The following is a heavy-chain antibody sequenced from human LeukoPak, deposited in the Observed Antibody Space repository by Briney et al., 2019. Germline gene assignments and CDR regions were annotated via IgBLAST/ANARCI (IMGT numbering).Heavy chain of an antibody. CDR1: GSTFSIYV. J-gene: IGHJ5*02. D-gene: IGHD3-10*01. CDR3: VLPKEFYFDP. V-gene: IGHV3-23*05. CDR2: IGSSENNT. Sequence: QPGGSLSFSGVPFGSTFSIYVMTWARQPPGRGLEWVSTIGSSENNTYYADSVKGHFTTSRDNSRNTLYLEMNNLRADDTAVYFCVLPKEFYFDPWGPGTLVTVSS.